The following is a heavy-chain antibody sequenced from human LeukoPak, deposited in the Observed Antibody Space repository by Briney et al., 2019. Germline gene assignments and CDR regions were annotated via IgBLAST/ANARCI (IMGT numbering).Heavy chain of an antibody. J-gene: IGHJ4*02. Sequence: GGSLRLSCSASGFTFSNYWMHWVRQVPGKGLVWVSRINSDGSSTTYADSAKGRFTISRDNAKNTMYLQMNSLRVEDTAVYYCVQSSPTIDYWGQGTLVTVSS. D-gene: IGHD5-12*01. CDR2: INSDGSST. CDR1: GFTFSNYW. V-gene: IGHV3-74*01. CDR3: VQSSPTIDY.